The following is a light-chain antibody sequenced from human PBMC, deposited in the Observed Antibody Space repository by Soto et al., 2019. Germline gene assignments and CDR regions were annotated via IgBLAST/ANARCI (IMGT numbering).Light chain of an antibody. V-gene: IGKV3-15*01. J-gene: IGKJ4*01. Sequence: ETVMTQFPATLSVSPGERTTLSCRASQSVSRNLAWYQQRPGQTPRLLFYGASTMATGIPARFSASGSGTEFTLTISSLQSEDFAVYYCQQYNNWPLTFGGGTKVAIE. CDR1: QSVSRN. CDR2: GAS. CDR3: QQYNNWPLT.